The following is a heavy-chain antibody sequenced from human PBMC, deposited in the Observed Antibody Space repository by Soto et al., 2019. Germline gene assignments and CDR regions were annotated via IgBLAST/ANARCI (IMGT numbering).Heavy chain of an antibody. CDR1: GFTFSTYA. D-gene: IGHD6-19*01. V-gene: IGHV3-23*01. CDR3: AKDLRYSSGRGWFDP. J-gene: IGHJ5*02. Sequence: EVQLLESGGGFIQPGGSLRLSCAASGFTFSTYAMSWVRQAPGKGLEWVSAISGSGGSTYYADSVKGRFTISRDNSKNTLYLQMNSLRAEDTALYYCAKDLRYSSGRGWFDPWGLGTLVTVSS. CDR2: ISGSGGST.